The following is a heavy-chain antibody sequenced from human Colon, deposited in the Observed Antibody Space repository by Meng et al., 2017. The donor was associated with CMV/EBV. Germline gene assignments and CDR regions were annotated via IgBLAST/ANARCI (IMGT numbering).Heavy chain of an antibody. CDR3: AKARSTTISAAFNY. CDR1: GFTFNNFA. CDR2: ITGSADNT. Sequence: SGFTFNNFAMNWVRQAPGKGLEWVSGITGSADNTYYADSVKGRFTISRDDSNSTLYLQMNSLKAEDTAVYSCAKARSTTISAAFNYWGQGTLVTVSS. D-gene: IGHD6-13*01. J-gene: IGHJ4*02. V-gene: IGHV3-23*01.